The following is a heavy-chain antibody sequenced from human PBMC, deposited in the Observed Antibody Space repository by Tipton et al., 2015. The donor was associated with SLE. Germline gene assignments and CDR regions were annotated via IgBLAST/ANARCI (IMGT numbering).Heavy chain of an antibody. CDR3: AREDCSSTSCHGGLFDY. Sequence: LRLSCAVYGGSFSGYYWSWIRQPPGKGLEWIGEINHSGSTNYNPSLKSRVTISVDTSKNQFSLKLSSVTAADTAVYYCAREDCSSTSCHGGLFDYWGQGTLVAVSS. V-gene: IGHV4-34*01. D-gene: IGHD2-2*01. J-gene: IGHJ4*02. CDR2: INHSGST. CDR1: GGSFSGYY.